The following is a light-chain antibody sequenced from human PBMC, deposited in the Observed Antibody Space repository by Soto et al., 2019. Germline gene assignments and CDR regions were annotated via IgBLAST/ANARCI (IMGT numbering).Light chain of an antibody. Sequence: VLTQSPGTLSLSPGERATLSCRASQSVTGSYLAWYQQKPGQPPRLLIYAASSRATGIPDRLSGSRSGTDFTLTISRLEPEDLAVYYCQQYGNAPWTFGQGTKVDIK. CDR2: AAS. CDR3: QQYGNAPWT. J-gene: IGKJ1*01. CDR1: QSVTGSY. V-gene: IGKV3-20*01.